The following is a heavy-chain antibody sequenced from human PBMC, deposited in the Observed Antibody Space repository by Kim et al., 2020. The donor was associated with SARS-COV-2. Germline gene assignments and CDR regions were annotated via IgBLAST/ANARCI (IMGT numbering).Heavy chain of an antibody. CDR3: ARGKEDYYPGAFDI. CDR2: INAGNGNT. J-gene: IGHJ3*02. CDR1: GYTFTSYA. Sequence: ASVKVSCKASGYTFTSYAMHWVRQAPGQRLEWMGWINAGNGNTKYSQKFQGRVTITRDTSASTAYMELSSLRSEDTAVYYCARGKEDYYPGAFDIWGQGTMVTVSS. D-gene: IGHD3-22*01. V-gene: IGHV1-3*01.